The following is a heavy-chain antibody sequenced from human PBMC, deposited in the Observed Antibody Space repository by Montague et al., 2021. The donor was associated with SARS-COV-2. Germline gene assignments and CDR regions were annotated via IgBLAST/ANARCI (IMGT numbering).Heavy chain of an antibody. CDR1: GFTFSSFS. Sequence: SRRLSCAASGFTFSSFSMNWVRQTPKKGLEWVAYISYLNTVHYADSVRGRFTISRDNAKNSLYLQMSSLRDDDTAVYYCVRDPNALDFWGRGALVTVAS. D-gene: IGHD4/OR15-4a*01. CDR3: VRDPNALDF. V-gene: IGHV3-48*02. CDR2: ISYLNTV. J-gene: IGHJ4*02.